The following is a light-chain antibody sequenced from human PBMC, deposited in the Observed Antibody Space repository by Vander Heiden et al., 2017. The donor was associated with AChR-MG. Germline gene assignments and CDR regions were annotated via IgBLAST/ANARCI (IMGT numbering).Light chain of an antibody. CDR1: KLGDKH. CDR2: QDS. CDR3: QAWDSSTFYV. J-gene: IGLJ1*01. Sequence: SYELTPPPSVSVSPGQTASITCSGDKLGDKHACWYQQKPGQAPVLVIYQDSKRPSGIPERFSGSNSGNTATLTISGTQAMDEADYYCQAWDSSTFYVFGTGTKVTVL. V-gene: IGLV3-1*01.